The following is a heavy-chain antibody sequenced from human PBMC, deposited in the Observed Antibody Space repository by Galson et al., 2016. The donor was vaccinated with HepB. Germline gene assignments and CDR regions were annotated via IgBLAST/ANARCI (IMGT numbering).Heavy chain of an antibody. V-gene: IGHV3-66*01. Sequence: SLRLSCAASGFTVSNNYMSWVRQAPGKGLEWVSLIYSGGSTYYADSVKGSFTISRDSSKNTLYLQMNSLRAEDTAVDYCARNRHCSGGSCFDAWGQGTLVTVSS. CDR1: GFTVSNNY. D-gene: IGHD2-15*01. J-gene: IGHJ5*02. CDR2: IYSGGST. CDR3: ARNRHCSGGSCFDA.